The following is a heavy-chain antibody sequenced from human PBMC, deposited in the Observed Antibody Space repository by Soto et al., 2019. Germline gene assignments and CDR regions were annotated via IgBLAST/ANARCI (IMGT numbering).Heavy chain of an antibody. V-gene: IGHV2-5*02. J-gene: IGHJ4*02. Sequence: QITLKESGPTLVKPTQTLTLTCTFSGFSLSTSGVGVGWIRQPPGKALEWLALIYWDDDKRYSPSLKSRLTITKDTPKNQVVLTMTTMDPVDTATYYCAHGRPSSHIVATIFDYWGQGTLVTISS. D-gene: IGHD5-12*01. CDR1: GFSLSTSGVG. CDR3: AHGRPSSHIVATIFDY. CDR2: IYWDDDK.